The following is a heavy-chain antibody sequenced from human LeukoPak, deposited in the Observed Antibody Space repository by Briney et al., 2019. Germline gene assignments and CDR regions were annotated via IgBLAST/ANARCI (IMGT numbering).Heavy chain of an antibody. CDR1: GFTFSSYG. CDR2: IWFDGSNK. V-gene: IGHV3-33*01. CDR3: ARDRDWGCSYCSY. Sequence: GGSLRLSCAASGFTFSSYGMHWVRQAPGRGLEWVAVIWFDGSNKYYADSVKGRFTISRDNSKNTLYLQMNSLRAEDTAVYYCARDRDWGCSYCSYWGQGTLVTVSS. D-gene: IGHD7-27*01. J-gene: IGHJ4*02.